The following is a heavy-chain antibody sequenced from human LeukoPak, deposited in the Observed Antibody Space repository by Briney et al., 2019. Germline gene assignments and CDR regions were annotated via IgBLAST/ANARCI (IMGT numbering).Heavy chain of an antibody. CDR2: ISSDGSNK. Sequence: LSLTCAVSGGSISSDHWWSWVRQPPGKGLEWLALISSDGSNKYYADSVRGRFTISRDNSMDTLFLQMSSLRADDTAVYYCAKGGYSYGYYYMDVWGKGTTVTVSS. V-gene: IGHV3-30*18. J-gene: IGHJ6*03. D-gene: IGHD5-18*01. CDR3: AKGGYSYGYYYMDV. CDR1: GGSISSDH.